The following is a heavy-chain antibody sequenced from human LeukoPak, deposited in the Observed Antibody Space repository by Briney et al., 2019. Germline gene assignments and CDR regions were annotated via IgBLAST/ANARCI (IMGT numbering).Heavy chain of an antibody. D-gene: IGHD2-21*02. CDR3: ARVGDCGDDCYSHDY. Sequence: SETLSLTCTVSGGSINGFHWGWVRQPPGKGLEYLGFISHTGNTNYSPSLKSRVTISIDTSKNHFSLELRSATAADTAVYFCARVGDCGDDCYSHDYWGQGTLVSVSS. CDR2: ISHTGNT. V-gene: IGHV4-59*08. J-gene: IGHJ4*02. CDR1: GGSINGFH.